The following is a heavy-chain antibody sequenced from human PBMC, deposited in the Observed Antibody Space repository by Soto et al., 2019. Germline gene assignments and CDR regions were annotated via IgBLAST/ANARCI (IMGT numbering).Heavy chain of an antibody. D-gene: IGHD6-13*01. V-gene: IGHV3-23*01. CDR3: AKDQIAAAGNDWFDP. J-gene: IGHJ5*02. CDR2: ISGSGGST. Sequence: PGGSLRLSCAASGITFSSYAMSWVRQAPEKGLEWVSAISGSGGSTYYADSVKGRFTISRDNSKNTLYLQMNSLRAEDTAVYYCAKDQIAAAGNDWFDPWGQGTLVTVSS. CDR1: GITFSSYA.